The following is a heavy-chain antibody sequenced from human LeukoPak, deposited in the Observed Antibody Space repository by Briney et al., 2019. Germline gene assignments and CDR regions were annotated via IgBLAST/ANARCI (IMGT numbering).Heavy chain of an antibody. CDR1: GYTFTSYY. V-gene: IGHV1-46*01. CDR2: INPSGGST. Sequence: ASVRVSCKASGYTFTSYYMHWVRQAPGQGLEWMGIINPSGGSTSYAQKFQGRVTMTRDTPTSTVYMELSSLRSEDTAVYYCARDNPQITMIPRPGAFDIWGQGTMVTVSS. CDR3: ARDNPQITMIPRPGAFDI. D-gene: IGHD3-22*01. J-gene: IGHJ3*02.